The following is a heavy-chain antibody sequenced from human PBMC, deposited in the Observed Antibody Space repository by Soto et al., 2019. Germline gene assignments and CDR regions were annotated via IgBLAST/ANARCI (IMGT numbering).Heavy chain of an antibody. CDR3: AGSGYYNNWFDP. CDR1: GYTLTELS. V-gene: IGHV1-24*01. CDR2: FDPEDGET. Sequence: ASVKVSCKVSGYTLTELSMHWVRQAPGKGLEWMGGFDPEDGETIYAQKFQGRVTMTEDTSTDTAYMGLSSLRSEDTAVYYCAGSGYYNNWFDPWGQGTLVTVSS. J-gene: IGHJ5*02. D-gene: IGHD3-22*01.